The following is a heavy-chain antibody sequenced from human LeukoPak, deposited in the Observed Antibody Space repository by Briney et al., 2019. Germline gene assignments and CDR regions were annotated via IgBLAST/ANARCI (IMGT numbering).Heavy chain of an antibody. D-gene: IGHD2-15*01. V-gene: IGHV4-59*08. CDR3: ARRTSSYWYFDD. J-gene: IGHJ4*02. CDR2: IYYTGST. CDR1: GGSISSYY. Sequence: SETLSLTCTVSGGSISSYYWSWIRQPPGKGLEWIGYIYYTGSTKYNPSLKSPVTISLDTSKNQLSLRLSSVTAADTAVYYCARRTSSYWYFDDWGQGALVTVSS.